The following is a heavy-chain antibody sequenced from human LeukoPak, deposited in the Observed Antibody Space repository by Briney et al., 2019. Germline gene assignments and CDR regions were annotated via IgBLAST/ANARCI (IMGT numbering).Heavy chain of an antibody. V-gene: IGHV3-53*01. CDR3: AAGYSSGWYGY. Sequence: GGSLRLSCAASGFTVSSNYMSWVRQAPGKGLEWVSVIYSGGSTYYADSVKGRFTISSDNSKNTLYLQMNNVRAEDTAVYYCAAGYSSGWYGYWGQGTLVTVSS. CDR2: IYSGGST. D-gene: IGHD6-19*01. CDR1: GFTVSSNY. J-gene: IGHJ4*02.